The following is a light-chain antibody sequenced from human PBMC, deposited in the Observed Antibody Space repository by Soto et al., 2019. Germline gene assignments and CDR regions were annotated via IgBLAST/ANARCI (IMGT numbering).Light chain of an antibody. CDR3: RSYKSSSTLEVV. V-gene: IGLV2-14*01. Sequence: QSALTQPASVSGSPGQSITISCTGTSSDVGGYNYVSWYQQHPGKAPKLMIDDVSNRPSGVSNRFSVSKSVNTASLTISGLQAEDEADYYCRSYKSSSTLEVVFGGGTKVTVL. CDR1: SSDVGGYNY. J-gene: IGLJ2*01. CDR2: DVS.